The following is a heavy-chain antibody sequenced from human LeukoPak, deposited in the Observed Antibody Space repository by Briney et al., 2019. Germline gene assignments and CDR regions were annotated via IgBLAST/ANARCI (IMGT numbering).Heavy chain of an antibody. CDR3: ARDGDAFRASPGGEDFDY. V-gene: IGHV1-46*01. CDR2: INPSGGGT. Sequence: ASVKVSCKASGYTFTSYYMHWVRQAPGQGLEWMGLINPSGGGTSYAQKFQGRVTMTRDTSTSTVYMELSSLRSEDTAVYYCARDGDAFRASPGGEDFDYWGQGTLVTVSS. D-gene: IGHD4-17*01. J-gene: IGHJ4*02. CDR1: GYTFTSYY.